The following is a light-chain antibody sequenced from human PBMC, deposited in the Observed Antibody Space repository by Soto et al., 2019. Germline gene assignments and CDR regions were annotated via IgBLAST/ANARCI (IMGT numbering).Light chain of an antibody. CDR1: QSISNNY. V-gene: IGKV3-20*01. J-gene: IGKJ1*01. CDR3: QQYGDSRT. CDR2: DAS. Sequence: EIVLTQSPGTLSVSPGERATLSCRASQSISNNYLAWYEQKPGQAPRLLIYDASSRATGIPDRFSGSGSGTDFTLTISRLGPEDFAVYYCQQYGDSRTFGQGTKVDIK.